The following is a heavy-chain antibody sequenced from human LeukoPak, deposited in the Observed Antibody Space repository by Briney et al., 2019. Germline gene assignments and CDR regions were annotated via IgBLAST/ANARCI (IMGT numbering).Heavy chain of an antibody. D-gene: IGHD5-18*01. CDR1: GFTFSSYG. CDR3: AKERDTAMVTIDY. V-gene: IGHV3-30*02. CDR2: IRYDGSNK. Sequence: GGSLRLSCAAAGFTFSSYGMHWVRQAPGKGLEWVAFIRYDGSNKYYADSVKGRFTISRDNSKNTLYLQMNSLRAEDTAVYHCAKERDTAMVTIDYWGQGTLVTVSS. J-gene: IGHJ4*02.